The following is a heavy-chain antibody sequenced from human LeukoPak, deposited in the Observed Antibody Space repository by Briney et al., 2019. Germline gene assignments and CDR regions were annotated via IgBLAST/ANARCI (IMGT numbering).Heavy chain of an antibody. CDR3: ARDWGYCSSTSCYKTLYYYYYGMDV. CDR1: GFTFSSYW. Sequence: GGSLRLSCAASGFTFSSYWMSWVRQAPGKGLEWVANRKQDGSEKYYVDSVEGRFTISRDNAKNSLYLQMNSLRAEDTAVYYCARDWGYCSSTSCYKTLYYYYYGMDVWGQGTTVTVSS. CDR2: RKQDGSEK. J-gene: IGHJ6*02. V-gene: IGHV3-7*01. D-gene: IGHD2-2*02.